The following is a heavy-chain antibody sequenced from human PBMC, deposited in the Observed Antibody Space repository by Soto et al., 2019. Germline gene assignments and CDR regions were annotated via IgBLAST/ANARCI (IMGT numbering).Heavy chain of an antibody. D-gene: IGHD2-2*01. Sequence: ASLQVSCKTSGYTFIDSSIHWVRQAPGQGLEWMGWINPNTGGTSYAQKFQGRVTMTRDTSISTAYMELSRLTSDDTAVFYCARQSGSSTSCFYDYWGPGTLVTVSS. V-gene: IGHV1-2*02. CDR2: INPNTGGT. CDR1: GYTFIDSS. CDR3: ARQSGSSTSCFYDY. J-gene: IGHJ4*02.